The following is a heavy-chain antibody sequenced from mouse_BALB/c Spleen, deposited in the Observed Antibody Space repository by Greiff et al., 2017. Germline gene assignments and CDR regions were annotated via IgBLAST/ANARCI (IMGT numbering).Heavy chain of an antibody. CDR2: ISSGSSTI. CDR1: GFTFSSFG. CDR3: ARWGLDY. Sequence: EVKLEESGGGLVQPGGSRKLSCAASGFTFSSFGMHWVRQAPEKGLEWVAYISSGSSTIYYADTVKGRFTISRDNPKNTLFLQMTSLRSEDTAMYYCARWGLDYWGQGTTLTVSS. J-gene: IGHJ2*01. V-gene: IGHV5-17*02.